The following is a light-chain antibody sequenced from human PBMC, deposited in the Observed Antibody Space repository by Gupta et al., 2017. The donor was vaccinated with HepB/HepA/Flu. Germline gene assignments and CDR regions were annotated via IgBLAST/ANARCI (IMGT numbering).Light chain of an antibody. CDR3: CSYAGTYTLI. CDR1: GSNIGGSTY. Sequence: QSALTQPRSVSGSPGQSVTISCTGAGSNIGGSTYVSWYQQHPGKAPKLIIYTVTNRPSGVPDRFSGSKSSNTASLTISGLQADDEADYYCCSYAGTYTLIFGGGTKLTVL. V-gene: IGLV2-11*01. J-gene: IGLJ2*01. CDR2: TVT.